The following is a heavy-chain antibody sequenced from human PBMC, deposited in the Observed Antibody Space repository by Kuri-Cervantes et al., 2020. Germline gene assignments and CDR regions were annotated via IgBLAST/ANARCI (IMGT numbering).Heavy chain of an antibody. V-gene: IGHV1-3*01. D-gene: IGHD4-11*01. Sequence: GESLKISCAASGFTFSSYAMHWVRQAPGQRLEWMGWVNAGNGNTKYSQKFQGRVTITRDTSASTAYMELSSLRSEDTAVYYCARDRDSNYPVGYFDYWGQGTLVTVSS. CDR3: ARDRDSNYPVGYFDY. J-gene: IGHJ4*02. CDR2: VNAGNGNT. CDR1: GFTFSSYA.